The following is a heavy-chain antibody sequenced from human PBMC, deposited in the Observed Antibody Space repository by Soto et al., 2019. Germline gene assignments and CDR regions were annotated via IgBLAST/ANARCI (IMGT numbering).Heavy chain of an antibody. V-gene: IGHV3-23*01. CDR2: ISGSGGST. D-gene: IGHD2-21*01. CDR1: GFTFSSYA. J-gene: IGHJ2*01. CDR3: AKDMGAVMDWYFDL. Sequence: EVQLLESGGGLVQPGGSLRLSRAASGFTFSSYAMSWVRQAPGKGLEWVSAISGSGGSTYYADSVKGRFTISRDRSKNTLYLQMNSLRAEDTAVYYCAKDMGAVMDWYFDLWGRGTLVAVSS.